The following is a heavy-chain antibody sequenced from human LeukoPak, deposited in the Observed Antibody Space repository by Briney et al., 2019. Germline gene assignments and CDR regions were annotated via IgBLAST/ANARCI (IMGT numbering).Heavy chain of an antibody. CDR3: ARMMVPDTAMAEYYFDY. CDR2: INHSGST. Sequence: PSETLSLTCAVYGGSFSGYYWSWIRQPPGKGLEWIGEINHSGSTNYNPSLKSRVTISVDTSKNQFSLKLSSVTAADTAVYYCARMMVPDTAMAEYYFDYWGQGTLVTVSS. CDR1: GGSFSGYY. J-gene: IGHJ4*02. V-gene: IGHV4-34*01. D-gene: IGHD5-18*01.